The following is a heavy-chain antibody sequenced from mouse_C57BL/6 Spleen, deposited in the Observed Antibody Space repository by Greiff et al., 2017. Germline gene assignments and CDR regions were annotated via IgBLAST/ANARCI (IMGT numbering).Heavy chain of an antibody. J-gene: IGHJ2*01. V-gene: IGHV5-17*01. CDR1: GFTFSDYG. D-gene: IGHD3-3*01. CDR3: ARERLYYFDY. Sequence: EVQLVESGGGLVKPGGSLKLSCAASGFTFSDYGMHWVRQAPEKGLEWVAYISSGSSTIYYADTVKGRFTISRDNANNTLFLQMTSLRSEDTAMYYCARERLYYFDYWGQGTTLTVSS. CDR2: ISSGSSTI.